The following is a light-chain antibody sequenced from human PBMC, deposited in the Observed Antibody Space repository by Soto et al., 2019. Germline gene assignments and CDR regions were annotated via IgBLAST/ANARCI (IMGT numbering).Light chain of an antibody. J-gene: IGLJ1*01. CDR3: SSYTSSSTHYV. Sequence: QSALTQPASVSGSPGQSITISCTGTSSDVGGYNYVSWYQQHPGKAPKLMIYDVINRPTGVSNRFSGSKSGKTASRTISGLQAEDEANYYCSSYTSSSTHYVFGTGTKLTLL. V-gene: IGLV2-14*01. CDR1: SSDVGGYNY. CDR2: DVI.